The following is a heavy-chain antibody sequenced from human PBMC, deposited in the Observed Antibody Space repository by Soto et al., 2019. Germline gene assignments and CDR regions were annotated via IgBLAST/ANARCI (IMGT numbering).Heavy chain of an antibody. D-gene: IGHD6-6*01. CDR1: GDSVSSNSAA. CDR2: TYYRSKWYN. V-gene: IGHV6-1*01. J-gene: IGHJ5*02. CDR3: ATVAATARPFDP. Sequence: SPTLSLTCVISGDSVSSNSAAWNWIRQSPSRGLEWLGRTYYRSKWYNDYAVSVKSRITINPDTSKNQFPLQLNSVTPEDTAVYYCATVAATARPFDPWGQGTLVTVSS.